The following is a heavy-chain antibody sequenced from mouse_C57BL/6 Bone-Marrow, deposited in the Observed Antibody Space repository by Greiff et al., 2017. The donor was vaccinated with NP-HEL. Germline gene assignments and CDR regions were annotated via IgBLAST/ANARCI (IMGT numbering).Heavy chain of an antibody. CDR3: EIPYYYGSSLSFDY. CDR1: GYTFTSYW. V-gene: IGHV1-69*01. CDR2: IDPSDSYT. J-gene: IGHJ2*01. D-gene: IGHD1-1*01. Sequence: QVQLQQPGAELVMPGASVKLSCKASGYTFTSYWMHWVKQRPGQGLEWIGEIDPSDSYTNYNQKFKGKSTLTVDKSSSTAYMQLSSLTSEDSAVYYCEIPYYYGSSLSFDYWGQGTTLTVSS.